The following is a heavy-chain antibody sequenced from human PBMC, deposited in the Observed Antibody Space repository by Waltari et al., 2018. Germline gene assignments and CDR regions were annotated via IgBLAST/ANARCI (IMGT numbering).Heavy chain of an antibody. Sequence: QVQLVESGGGVVQPGRSLRLSCAASGFTFSTYGLHWVRQAPGKGLDGMEVVSDAGTIKKYADSVKGRFTISRDNFQNTLYLQMDSLRPEDTAVYYCGKEYHSRGYHSFLDYWGQGTLVTVSS. CDR2: VSDAGTIK. D-gene: IGHD3-22*01. CDR3: GKEYHSRGYHSFLDY. CDR1: GFTFSTYG. V-gene: IGHV3-30*18. J-gene: IGHJ4*02.